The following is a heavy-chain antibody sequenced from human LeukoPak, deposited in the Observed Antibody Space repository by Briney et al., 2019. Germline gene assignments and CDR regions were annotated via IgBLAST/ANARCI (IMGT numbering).Heavy chain of an antibody. D-gene: IGHD6-19*01. CDR1: GGTFSSYA. V-gene: IGHV1-69*13. Sequence: ASVKVSCKASGGTFSSYAISWVRQAPGQGLEWMGGIIPIFGTANYAQKFQGRVTITADESTSTAYMELSSLRSEDTAVYYRASQSPSDSSGWYGGAFDIWGQGTMVTVSS. CDR3: ASQSPSDSSGWYGGAFDI. CDR2: IIPIFGTA. J-gene: IGHJ3*02.